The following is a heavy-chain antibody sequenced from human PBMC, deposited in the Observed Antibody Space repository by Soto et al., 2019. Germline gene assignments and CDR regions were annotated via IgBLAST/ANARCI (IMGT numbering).Heavy chain of an antibody. J-gene: IGHJ3*02. CDR3: AILLFGGVIVTYTRVGAFDI. Sequence: GASVKVSCKASGYTFTSYAMHWVRQAPGQRLEWMGWINAGNGNTKYSQKFQGRVTITRDTSASTAYMELSSLRSEDTAVYYCAILLFGGVIVTYTRVGAFDIWGQGTMVTVSS. V-gene: IGHV1-3*01. CDR2: INAGNGNT. CDR1: GYTFTSYA. D-gene: IGHD3-16*02.